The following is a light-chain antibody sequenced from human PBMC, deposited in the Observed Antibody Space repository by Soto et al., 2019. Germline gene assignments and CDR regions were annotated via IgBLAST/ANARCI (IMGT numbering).Light chain of an antibody. V-gene: IGLV2-11*01. CDR3: CSYAGSYSYV. CDR1: TNDVGNYNY. J-gene: IGLJ1*01. Sequence: QSFLTQPRSVSGSPGQSVTISCTGTTNDVGNYNYVSWYQQHPSKAPKLMIYDVTKRPSGVPDRFSGSKSGNTASLTISGLQSDDEADYYCCSYAGSYSYVFGSGTKVTVL. CDR2: DVT.